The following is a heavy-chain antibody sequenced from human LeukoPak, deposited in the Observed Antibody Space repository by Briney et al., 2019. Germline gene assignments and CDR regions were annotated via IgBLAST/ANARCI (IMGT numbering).Heavy chain of an antibody. CDR1: GGSISSGSYY. V-gene: IGHV4-61*02. CDR3: ARDRGIAAADWYFDL. CDR2: IYTSGST. D-gene: IGHD6-13*01. J-gene: IGHJ2*01. Sequence: SETLSLTCTVSGGSISSGSYYWSWIRQPAGKGLEWIGRIYTSGSTNYNPSLKSRVTISVDTSKNQFSLKLSSVTAADTAVYYCARDRGIAAADWYFDLWGRGTLVTVSS.